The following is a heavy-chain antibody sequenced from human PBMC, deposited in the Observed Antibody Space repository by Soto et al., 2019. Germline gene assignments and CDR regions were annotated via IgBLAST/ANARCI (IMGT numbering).Heavy chain of an antibody. D-gene: IGHD4-17*01. CDR3: ARANYGDYGYGMDV. J-gene: IGHJ6*02. Sequence: SETMCVRWGVAGGSLGGGGYSWRWIRQPPGKGLEWIGYIYHSGTTYYNPSLKSRVTISVDRSKNQFSLKLSSVTAADTAVYYCARANYGDYGYGMDVWGQGTTVTVSS. CDR1: GGSLGGGGYS. CDR2: IYHSGTT. V-gene: IGHV4-30-2*01.